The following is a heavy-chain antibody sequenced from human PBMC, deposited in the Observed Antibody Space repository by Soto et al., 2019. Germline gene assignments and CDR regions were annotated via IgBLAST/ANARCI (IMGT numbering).Heavy chain of an antibody. CDR3: ARGTNYGSGAYNWFDP. CDR2: INHSGST. D-gene: IGHD3-10*01. Sequence: QVQLQQWGAGLLKPSETLSLTCAVYGGSFSGYYWSWIRQPPGKGLEWIGEINHSGSTNYNPSLMSRVTISVDTSKNQFSLKLSSVTAADTAVYYCARGTNYGSGAYNWFDPWGQGTLVTVSS. V-gene: IGHV4-34*01. CDR1: GGSFSGYY. J-gene: IGHJ5*02.